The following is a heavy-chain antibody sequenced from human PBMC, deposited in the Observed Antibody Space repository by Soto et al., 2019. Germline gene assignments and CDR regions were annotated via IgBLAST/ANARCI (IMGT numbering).Heavy chain of an antibody. CDR2: IYPGDSDT. Sequence: PGESLKISCKASGYSFTNYLIGWVRQLPGKGLEWMGVIYPGDSDTIYSPSFQGQVAISADKSINTAYLQWSSLEASDTAMYYCARGYGGNSAPFDYWGQGTLVTVSS. CDR3: ARGYGGNSAPFDY. CDR1: GYSFTNYL. J-gene: IGHJ4*02. D-gene: IGHD4-17*01. V-gene: IGHV5-51*01.